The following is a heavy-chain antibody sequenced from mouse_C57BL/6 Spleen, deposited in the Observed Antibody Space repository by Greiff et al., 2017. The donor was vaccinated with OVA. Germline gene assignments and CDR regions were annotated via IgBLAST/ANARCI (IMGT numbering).Heavy chain of an antibody. J-gene: IGHJ3*01. V-gene: IGHV1-50*01. CDR2: IDPSDSST. CDR1: GYTFTSYW. CDR3: AYYGSSHFAY. D-gene: IGHD1-1*01. Sequence: QVQLQQPGAELVKPGASVKLSCTASGYTFTSYWMQWVKQRPGQGLEWIGEIDPSDSSTNYNQKFKGKATLTVDTSSSTAYMQRSSLTSEDSAVYYCAYYGSSHFAYWGQGTLVTVSA.